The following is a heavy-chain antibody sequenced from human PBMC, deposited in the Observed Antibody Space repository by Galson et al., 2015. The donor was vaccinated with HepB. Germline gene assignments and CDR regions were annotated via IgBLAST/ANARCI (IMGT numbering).Heavy chain of an antibody. Sequence: SLRLSCAASGFTFSSYWMSWVRQAPGKGLEWVSYISSSSSTIYYADSVKGRFTISRDNAKNSLYLQMNSLRAEDTAVYYCARDRELLAPLGAFDIWGQGTMVTVSS. CDR2: ISSSSSTI. CDR1: GFTFSSYW. D-gene: IGHD1-26*01. V-gene: IGHV3-48*01. CDR3: ARDRELLAPLGAFDI. J-gene: IGHJ3*02.